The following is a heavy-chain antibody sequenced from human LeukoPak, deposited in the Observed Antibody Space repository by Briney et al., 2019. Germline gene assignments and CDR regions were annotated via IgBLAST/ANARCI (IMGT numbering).Heavy chain of an antibody. CDR3: TKEGRRISYYYRCMDV. D-gene: IGHD2-15*01. Sequence: GGSLRLSCAASGFTFSLHTMHWVRQAPGKGPEWVSLMSCDGSNTYYEDSVKGRFTISRDNSKNTLYLEINSLKPEDTALYYCTKEGRRISYYYRCMDVWGQGTTVTVSS. CDR1: GFTFSLHT. J-gene: IGHJ6*02. CDR2: MSCDGSNT. V-gene: IGHV3-30*18.